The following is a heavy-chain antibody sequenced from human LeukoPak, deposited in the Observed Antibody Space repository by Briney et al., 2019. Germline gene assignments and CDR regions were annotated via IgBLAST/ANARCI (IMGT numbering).Heavy chain of an antibody. J-gene: IGHJ4*02. CDR1: GFTFSSYA. D-gene: IGHD3-22*01. CDR2: INWNGGST. V-gene: IGHV3-20*04. Sequence: PGGSLRLSCAASGFTFSSYAMSWVRQAPGKGLEWVSGINWNGGSTGYADSVKGRFTISRDNAKNSLSLQMNSLRAEDTALYYCARGPNTYFYDISGYYYVNYFDHWGQGTLVTVSS. CDR3: ARGPNTYFYDISGYYYVNYFDH.